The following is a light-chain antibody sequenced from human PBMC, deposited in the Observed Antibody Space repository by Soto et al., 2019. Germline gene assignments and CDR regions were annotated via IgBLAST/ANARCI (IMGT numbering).Light chain of an antibody. CDR1: QSISSY. CDR3: QQSYSTLPLT. Sequence: DIQMTQSPSSLSASVGDRVTITCRASQSISSYLNWYQQKPGKAPKFLIYAASSLQSGVPSRFSGSGSGTDFTLTISSLQPEDFETYYCQQSYSTLPLTFGGGTKV. J-gene: IGKJ4*01. CDR2: AAS. V-gene: IGKV1-39*01.